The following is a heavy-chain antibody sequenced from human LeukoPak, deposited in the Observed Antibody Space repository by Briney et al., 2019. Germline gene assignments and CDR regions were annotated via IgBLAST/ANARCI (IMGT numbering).Heavy chain of an antibody. CDR1: GGSFSGYY. J-gene: IGHJ3*02. D-gene: IGHD3-10*01. V-gene: IGHV4-34*01. CDR2: INHSGST. CDR3: ARGKIGGSSFDI. Sequence: SETLSLTCAVYGGSFSGYYWSWIRQPPGKGLEWIGEINHSGSTNYNPSLKSRVTISVDTSKNQFSLKLSSVTAADTAVYYCARGKIGGSSFDIRGQGTMVTVSS.